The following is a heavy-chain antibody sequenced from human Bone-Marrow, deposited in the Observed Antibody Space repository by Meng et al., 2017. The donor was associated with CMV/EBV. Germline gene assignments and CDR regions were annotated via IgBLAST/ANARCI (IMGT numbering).Heavy chain of an antibody. CDR3: ARDGFMITFGGASAY. V-gene: IGHV3-23*01. D-gene: IGHD3-16*01. J-gene: IGHJ4*02. Sequence: GESLKISCAASGFTFSSYAMSWVRQAPGKGLEWVSAISGSGGSTYYADSVKGRFTISRDNSKNTLYLQMNSLRSDDTAVYYCARDGFMITFGGASAYWGQGTLVTVSS. CDR1: GFTFSSYA. CDR2: ISGSGGST.